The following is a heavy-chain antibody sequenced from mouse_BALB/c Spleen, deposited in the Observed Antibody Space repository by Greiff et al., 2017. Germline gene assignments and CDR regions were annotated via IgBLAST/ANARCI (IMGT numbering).Heavy chain of an antibody. V-gene: IGHV1-7*01. CDR3: AKDYYGSSYHYFDY. CDR1: GYTFTSYW. D-gene: IGHD1-1*01. J-gene: IGHJ2*01. Sequence: VQLVESGAELAKPGASVKMSCKASGYTFTSYWMHWVKQRPGQGLEWIGYINPSTGYTEYNQKFKDKATLTADKSSSTAYMQLSSLTSEDSAVYYCAKDYYGSSYHYFDYWGQGTTLTVSS. CDR2: INPSTGYT.